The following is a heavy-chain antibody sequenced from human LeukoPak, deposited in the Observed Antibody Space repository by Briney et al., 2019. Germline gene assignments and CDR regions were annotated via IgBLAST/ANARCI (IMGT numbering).Heavy chain of an antibody. J-gene: IGHJ3*02. V-gene: IGHV1-69*04. CDR2: IIPILGIA. Sequence: ASVKVSCKASGGTFSSYAISWVRQAPGQGLEWMGRIIPILGIANYAQKFQGRVTITADKSTSTAYMELSSLRAEDTAVYYCAKDWGDYGDYHDAFDIWGQGTMVTVSS. CDR1: GGTFSSYA. CDR3: AKDWGDYGDYHDAFDI. D-gene: IGHD4-17*01.